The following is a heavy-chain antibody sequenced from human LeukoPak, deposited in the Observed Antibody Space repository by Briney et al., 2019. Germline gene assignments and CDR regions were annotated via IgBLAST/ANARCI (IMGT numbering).Heavy chain of an antibody. J-gene: IGHJ6*02. D-gene: IGHD3-3*01. CDR2: IWDDGSKK. CDR1: GFTFSSYG. V-gene: IGHV3-30*02. Sequence: GGSLRLSCAASGFTFSSYGMHWVRQAPVKGLEWVAVIWDDGSKKYYADSVKGRFTISRDNSKNTLYLQMNSLRAEDTAVYYCAKDHFDFWSGHTYYYYGMDVWGQGTTVTVSS. CDR3: AKDHFDFWSGHTYYYYGMDV.